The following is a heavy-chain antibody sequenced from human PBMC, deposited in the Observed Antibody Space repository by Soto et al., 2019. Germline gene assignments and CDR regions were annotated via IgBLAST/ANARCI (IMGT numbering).Heavy chain of an antibody. CDR3: ATTTSGWYHYYYYGMDV. Sequence: QVQLVQSGAEVKKPGASVKVSCKASGYTFTSYGISWVRQAPGQGLEWMGWISAYNGNTNYAQKLQGRVTMTTDTSTSTAYMELRSLRSADTAVYYCATTTSGWYHYYYYGMDVWGQGTTVTVSS. CDR1: GYTFTSYG. D-gene: IGHD6-13*01. CDR2: ISAYNGNT. J-gene: IGHJ6*02. V-gene: IGHV1-18*01.